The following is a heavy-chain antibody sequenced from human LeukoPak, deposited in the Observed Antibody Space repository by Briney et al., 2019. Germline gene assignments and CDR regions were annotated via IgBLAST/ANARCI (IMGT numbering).Heavy chain of an antibody. CDR3: ARDHHRRLYDSQARDTFDI. CDR1: GFTFSNYA. CDR2: ISYDETNK. D-gene: IGHD3-22*01. Sequence: GGSLRLSCAASGFTFSNYAFHWVHQAPGKGLEWVAIISYDETNKFFGNSVKGRFTISRDNSKNTLYLQMNSLRAEDTAVYYCARDHHRRLYDSQARDTFDIWGQGTMVTVSS. J-gene: IGHJ3*02. V-gene: IGHV3-30*04.